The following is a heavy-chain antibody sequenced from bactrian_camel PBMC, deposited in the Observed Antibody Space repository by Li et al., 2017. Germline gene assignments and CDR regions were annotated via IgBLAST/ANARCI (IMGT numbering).Heavy chain of an antibody. V-gene: IGHV3S31*01. Sequence: VQLVESGGGTVQPGGSLRLSCAASGYTFSSYCMGWFRQAPGKEREGVTAISSRDGGTHYADSVKGRFTISRDNAKKTLYLQLNSLKPEDTAMYYCAARGPYCYTKLSVRDFTYWGQGTQVTVS. J-gene: IGHJ6*01. CDR3: AARGPYCYTKLSVRDFTY. CDR2: ISSRDGGT. CDR1: GYTFSSYC. D-gene: IGHD2*01.